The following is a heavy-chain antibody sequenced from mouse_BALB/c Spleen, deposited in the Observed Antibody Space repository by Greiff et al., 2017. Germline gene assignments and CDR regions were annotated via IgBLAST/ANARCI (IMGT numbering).Heavy chain of an antibody. D-gene: IGHD2-1*01. CDR2: IDPSDSYT. J-gene: IGHJ2*01. Sequence: VQLQQPGAELVKPGASVKMSCKASGYTFTSYWMHWVKQRPGQGLEWIGTIDPSDSYTSYNQKFKGKATLTVDTSSSTAYMQLSSLTSEDSAVYYCTRRGDYGNYFDYWGQGTTLTVSS. CDR3: TRRGDYGNYFDY. CDR1: GYTFTSYW. V-gene: IGHV1S127*01.